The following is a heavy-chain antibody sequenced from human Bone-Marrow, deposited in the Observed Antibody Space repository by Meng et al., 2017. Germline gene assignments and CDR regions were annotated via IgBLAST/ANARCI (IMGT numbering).Heavy chain of an antibody. D-gene: IGHD2-2*01. CDR3: ARDRFLVVPAANFGMDF. CDR1: GGSISSGGYY. CDR2: IYYSGST. J-gene: IGHJ6*02. V-gene: IGHV4-31*03. Sequence: SETLSLTCTVSGGSISSGGYYCSWIRQHPGKGLEWIGYIYYSGSTYYNPSLKSRVTISVDTSKNQFSLKLSSVTAADTAVYYCARDRFLVVPAANFGMDFWGQGTTVTVSS.